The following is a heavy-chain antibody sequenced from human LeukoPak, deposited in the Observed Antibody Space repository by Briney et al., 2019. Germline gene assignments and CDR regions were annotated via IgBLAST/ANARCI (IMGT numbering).Heavy chain of an antibody. V-gene: IGHV3-33*01. CDR2: IWYDGSNK. D-gene: IGHD3-22*01. CDR1: GFTFSSYG. CDR3: ARARQWLGVNWFDP. J-gene: IGHJ5*02. Sequence: GRSLRLSCAASGFTFSSYGMHWVRQAPGKGLEWVAVIWYDGSNKYYADSVKGRFTIARDNAKNSLYLEMNSLRAEDTAIYYCARARQWLGVNWFDPWGQGTLVTVSS.